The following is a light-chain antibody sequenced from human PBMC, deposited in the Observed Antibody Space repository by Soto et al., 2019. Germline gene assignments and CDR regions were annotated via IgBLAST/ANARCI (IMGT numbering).Light chain of an antibody. J-gene: IGKJ3*01. CDR1: QSVSSSY. CDR3: QQYGSSLIFT. V-gene: IGKV3-20*01. CDR2: GAS. Sequence: EIVLTQSPGTLSLSPGERATLSCRASQSVSSSYLAWYQQKPGQAPRLLIYGASSRATGIPDRFSGSGSGTDFTLTISRLEPEDFAVYYCQQYGSSLIFTFVPGTKVDIK.